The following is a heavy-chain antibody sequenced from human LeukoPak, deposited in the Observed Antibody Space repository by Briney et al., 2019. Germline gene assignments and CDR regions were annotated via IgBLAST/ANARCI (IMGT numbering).Heavy chain of an antibody. V-gene: IGHV1-8*01. Sequence: GASVKVSCKASGYTFTSYDINWVRQATAQGLEWMGWMNPNSGNTGYAQKFQGRVTMTRNTSISTAYMELSSLRSEDTAVYYCARSSQQLVPDDYWGQGTLVTVSS. D-gene: IGHD6-13*01. CDR3: ARSSQQLVPDDY. CDR1: GYTFTSYD. CDR2: MNPNSGNT. J-gene: IGHJ4*02.